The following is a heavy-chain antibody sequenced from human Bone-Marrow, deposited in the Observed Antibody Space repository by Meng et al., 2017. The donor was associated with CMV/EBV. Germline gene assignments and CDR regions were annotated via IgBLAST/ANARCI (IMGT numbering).Heavy chain of an antibody. D-gene: IGHD3/OR15-3a*01. CDR2: ISSSSSYI. CDR1: GFTVTTNY. CDR3: ARGNRGLDEVVRGGYYYGMDV. Sequence: GGSLRLSCAASGFTVTTNYMNWVRQAPGKGLEWVSSISSSSSYIYYADSVKGRFTISRDNAKNSLYLQMNSLRAEDTAVYYCARGNRGLDEVVRGGYYYGMDVWGQGTTVTVSS. J-gene: IGHJ6*02. V-gene: IGHV3-21*01.